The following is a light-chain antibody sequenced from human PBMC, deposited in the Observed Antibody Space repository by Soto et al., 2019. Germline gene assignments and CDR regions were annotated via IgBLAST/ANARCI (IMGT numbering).Light chain of an antibody. V-gene: IGKV3D-15*01. CDR2: DTS. CDR1: QSVSSAY. Sequence: EIVLTQSPGTRSLSPGERATLSCRASQSVSSAYLAWHQQKPCQAPRLLIYDTSNRATGTPDRFSGSGSGTEFTLTISNLQSEDFAVYYCQQYKNWPTYTFGQGTRLEIK. J-gene: IGKJ5*01. CDR3: QQYKNWPTYT.